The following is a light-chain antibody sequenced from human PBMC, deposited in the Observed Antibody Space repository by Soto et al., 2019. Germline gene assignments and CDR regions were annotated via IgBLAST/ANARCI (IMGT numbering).Light chain of an antibody. CDR2: DAT. CDR3: QQRSNWPIT. J-gene: IGKJ5*01. CDR1: QSVSSY. Sequence: ELVMTQSPATLSVSPGDRATLSCRASQSVSSYLAWYQQKPGQAPRLLIYDATNRATGFPARFSGSRSGTDFTLTIISLEPEDFAVYYCQQRSNWPITFGQGARPAI. V-gene: IGKV3-11*01.